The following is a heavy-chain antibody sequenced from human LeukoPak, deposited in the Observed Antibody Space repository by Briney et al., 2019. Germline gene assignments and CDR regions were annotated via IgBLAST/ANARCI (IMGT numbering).Heavy chain of an antibody. V-gene: IGHV3-30*03. CDR1: GFTFSSYG. CDR2: ISYDGSNK. D-gene: IGHD3-22*01. CDR3: ARAADSSGYYYGDAFDI. Sequence: QSGGSLRLSCAASGFTFSSYGMHWVRQAPGKGLEWVAVISYDGSNKYYADSVKGRFTISRDNSKNTLYLQMNSLRAEDTAVYYCARAADSSGYYYGDAFDIWGQGTMVTVSS. J-gene: IGHJ3*02.